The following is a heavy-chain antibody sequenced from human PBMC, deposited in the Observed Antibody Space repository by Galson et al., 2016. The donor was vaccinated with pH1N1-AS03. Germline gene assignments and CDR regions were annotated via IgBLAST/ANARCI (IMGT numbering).Heavy chain of an antibody. J-gene: IGHJ6*02. Sequence: TLSLTCTVSGGSISSGGYYWSWIRQHPGKGLEWIGYIYYSGSTYYNPSLRSQIRISLDTSKHQFSTQLSSVTAADTAVYYGPRDRGTVTPYGMDVWGQGITVTVSS. CDR2: IYYSGST. V-gene: IGHV4-31*01. CDR3: PRDRGTVTPYGMDV. CDR1: GGSISSGGYY. D-gene: IGHD4-11*01.